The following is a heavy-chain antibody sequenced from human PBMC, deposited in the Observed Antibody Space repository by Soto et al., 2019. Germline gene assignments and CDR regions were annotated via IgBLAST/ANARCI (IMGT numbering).Heavy chain of an antibody. D-gene: IGHD3-22*01. J-gene: IGHJ6*02. CDR1: GFTFSSYA. Sequence: GGSLRLSCAASGFTFSSYAMSWVRQAPGKGLEWVSAISGSGGSTYYADSVKGRFTISRDNSKNTLYLQMNSLRAEDTAVYYCAGDFYYYDSSGYPQSYYYGMDVWGQGTTVTVSS. CDR2: ISGSGGST. CDR3: AGDFYYYDSSGYPQSYYYGMDV. V-gene: IGHV3-23*01.